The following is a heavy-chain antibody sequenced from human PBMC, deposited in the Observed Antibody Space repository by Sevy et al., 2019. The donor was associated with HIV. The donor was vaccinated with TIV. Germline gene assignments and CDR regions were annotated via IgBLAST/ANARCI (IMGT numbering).Heavy chain of an antibody. CDR3: VKGRGFSAYDAYDF. CDR2: ISGSGGST. CDR1: GFTFSNYA. Sequence: GGSLRLSCAASGFTFSNYAMTWVRQAPGKGLEWVSGISGSGGSTYYADSVKGRFTFSRDNSKNTVYLQMNSLRAEDTAVYYCVKGRGFSAYDAYDFWGQGTLVTVSS. D-gene: IGHD5-12*01. V-gene: IGHV3-23*01. J-gene: IGHJ4*02.